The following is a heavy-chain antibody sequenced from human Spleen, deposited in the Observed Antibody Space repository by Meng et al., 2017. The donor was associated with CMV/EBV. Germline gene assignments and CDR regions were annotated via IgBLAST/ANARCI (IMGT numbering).Heavy chain of an antibody. J-gene: IGHJ4*02. CDR2: IYYSGST. D-gene: IGHD3-3*01. CDR1: GGSVSSGSYY. CDR3: ASADFWSNYFDY. V-gene: IGHV4-61*01. Sequence: SETLSLTCTVSGGSVSSGSYYWSWIQQPPGKGLEWIGYIYYSGSTNYNPSLKSRVTISVDTSKNQFSLKLSSVTAADTAVYYCASADFWSNYFDYWGQGTLVTVSS.